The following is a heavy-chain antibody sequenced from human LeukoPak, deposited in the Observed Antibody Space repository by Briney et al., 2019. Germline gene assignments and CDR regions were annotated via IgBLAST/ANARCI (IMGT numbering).Heavy chain of an antibody. D-gene: IGHD3-22*01. CDR2: INHSGST. CDR3: ARDRKYYFDSSGYYIDY. CDR1: GGSFSGYY. Sequence: PSETLSLTCAVYGGSFSGYYWSWIRQTPGKGLEWIGEINHSGSTNYNPSLKSRVTISVDTSKNQFSLKLSSVTAADTAVYYCARDRKYYFDSSGYYIDYWGQGTLVTVSS. J-gene: IGHJ4*02. V-gene: IGHV4-34*01.